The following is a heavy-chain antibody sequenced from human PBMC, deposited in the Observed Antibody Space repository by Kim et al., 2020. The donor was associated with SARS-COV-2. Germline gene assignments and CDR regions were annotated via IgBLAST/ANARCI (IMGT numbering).Heavy chain of an antibody. Sequence: SLKSRVTISVDTSKNQFSLKLSSVTAADTAVYYCARGDRIAAAGAVPFDPWGQGTLVTVSS. CDR3: ARGDRIAAAGAVPFDP. D-gene: IGHD6-13*01. J-gene: IGHJ5*02. V-gene: IGHV4-34*01.